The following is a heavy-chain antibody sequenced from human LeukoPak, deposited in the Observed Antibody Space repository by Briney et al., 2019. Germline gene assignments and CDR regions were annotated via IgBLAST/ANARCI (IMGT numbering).Heavy chain of an antibody. Sequence: PSETLSLTCAVSGGSISSTNWWSWVRQPPGKGLEWIGEISHSGSTNYNPSLKSRVTISVDTSKNQFSLKLKSVTVADTAAYYCARDYSGSGRAIVFDIWGQGTMVTVSS. CDR1: GGSISSTNW. J-gene: IGHJ3*02. V-gene: IGHV4-4*02. CDR3: ARDYSGSGRAIVFDI. CDR2: ISHSGST. D-gene: IGHD3-10*01.